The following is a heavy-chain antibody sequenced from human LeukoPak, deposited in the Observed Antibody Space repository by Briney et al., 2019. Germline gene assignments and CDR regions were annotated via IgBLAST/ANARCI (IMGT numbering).Heavy chain of an antibody. CDR3: ARIAAAGPFDY. J-gene: IGHJ4*02. CDR2: MNSDGSTT. CDR1: GFTFNMHW. Sequence: GGSLRLSCVVSGFTFNMHWMHWVRQAPGKGLVWVSRMNSDGSTTIYADSVKGRFTISRDIAKNTLYLQMNSLRAEDTAVYFCARIAAAGPFDYWGQGTLVTVSS. V-gene: IGHV3-74*01. D-gene: IGHD6-13*01.